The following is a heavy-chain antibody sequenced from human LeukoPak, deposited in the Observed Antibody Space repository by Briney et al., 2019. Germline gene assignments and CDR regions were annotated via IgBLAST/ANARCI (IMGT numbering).Heavy chain of an antibody. Sequence: KSRITINPDTSKNQFSLQLNSVTPEDTAVYYCAREGAGTWIDYWGQGTLVTVSS. D-gene: IGHD6-19*01. CDR3: AREGAGTWIDY. J-gene: IGHJ4*02. V-gene: IGHV6-1*01.